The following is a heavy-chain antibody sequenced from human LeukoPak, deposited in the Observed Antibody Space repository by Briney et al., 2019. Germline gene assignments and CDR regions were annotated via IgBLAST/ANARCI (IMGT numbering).Heavy chain of an antibody. V-gene: IGHV1-2*02. CDR3: ARVMNPSGEKRYCSSTSCYGIDP. D-gene: IGHD2-2*01. J-gene: IGHJ5*02. Sequence: GASVKVSCKASGYTFTGYYMHWVRQAPGQGLEWMGWINPNSGGTNYAQKFQGRVTMTRDTSISTAYMELSRLRSDDTAVYYCARVMNPSGEKRYCSSTSCYGIDPWGQGTLVTVSS. CDR1: GYTFTGYY. CDR2: INPNSGGT.